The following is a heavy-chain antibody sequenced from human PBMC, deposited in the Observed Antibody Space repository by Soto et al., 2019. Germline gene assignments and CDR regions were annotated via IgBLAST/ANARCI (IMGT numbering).Heavy chain of an antibody. CDR3: AKETIEVGGPNYFDY. Sequence: QVQLVESGGAVVQPGKSLRLSCAASGFTFSSYGMYWIRQAPGKGLEWVAAISYDGSNKFHADSVKGRFTISRDNSQNTLYLQMNSLRTEDTAVYYCAKETIEVGGPNYFDYWGQGTLVTVSS. D-gene: IGHD6-19*01. CDR2: ISYDGSNK. J-gene: IGHJ4*02. V-gene: IGHV3-30*18. CDR1: GFTFSSYG.